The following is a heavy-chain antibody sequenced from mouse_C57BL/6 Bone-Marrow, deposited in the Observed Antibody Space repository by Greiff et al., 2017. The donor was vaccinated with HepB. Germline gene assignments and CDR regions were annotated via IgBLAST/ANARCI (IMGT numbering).Heavy chain of an antibody. Sequence: VKLKQSGPGLVQPSQSLSITCTVSGFSLTSYGVHWVRQSPGKGLEWLGVIWRGGSTDYNAAFMSRLSITKDNSKSQVFFKMNSLQADDTAIYYCAKKGDYGRDYAMDYWGQGTSVTVSS. CDR1: GFSLTSYG. CDR3: AKKGDYGRDYAMDY. D-gene: IGHD1-1*01. J-gene: IGHJ4*01. CDR2: IWRGGST. V-gene: IGHV2-5*01.